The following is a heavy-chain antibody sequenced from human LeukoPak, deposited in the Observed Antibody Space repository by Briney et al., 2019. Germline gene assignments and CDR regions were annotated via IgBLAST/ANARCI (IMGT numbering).Heavy chain of an antibody. V-gene: IGHV4-34*01. CDR3: ARVYRGYCLVFDY. J-gene: IGHJ4*02. Sequence: SETLSLTCAVYGGSFSRYYWNWIRQPPGKGLEWIGEINHSGSTYYNPSLKSRVTISVDTSKNQFSLNLSSVTAADAAVYYCARVYRGYCLVFDYWGQGTLVTVSS. CDR1: GGSFSRYY. CDR2: INHSGST. D-gene: IGHD3-22*01.